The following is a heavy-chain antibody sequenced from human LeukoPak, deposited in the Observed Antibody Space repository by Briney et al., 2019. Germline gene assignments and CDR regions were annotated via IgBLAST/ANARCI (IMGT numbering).Heavy chain of an antibody. D-gene: IGHD3-22*01. Sequence: GGSLRLSCAASGFTFSNYAMSWVRQAPGKGLAWVSSVSGSGGSTYYADSVKGRFTISRDNSKNTLYLQMNSLRGEDTAVYYCAKPSPLSPYYYDSSGYYYDYRGQGTLVTVSS. CDR3: AKPSPLSPYYYDSSGYYYDY. V-gene: IGHV3-23*01. J-gene: IGHJ4*02. CDR1: GFTFSNYA. CDR2: VSGSGGST.